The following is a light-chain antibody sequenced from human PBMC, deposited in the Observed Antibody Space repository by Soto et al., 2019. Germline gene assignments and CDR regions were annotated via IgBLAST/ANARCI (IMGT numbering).Light chain of an antibody. J-gene: IGKJ5*01. Sequence: EIVMTQSPDTLSVSPGERATLSCRASQSVGTYLAWYRQKPGQAPRLLIYGVSNRATGIPDRFSGSGSGTDFTLTISRLEPEDFAVYYCQQYGSSPTFGEGTRLEIK. CDR3: QQYGSSPT. CDR1: QSVGTY. CDR2: GVS. V-gene: IGKV3-20*01.